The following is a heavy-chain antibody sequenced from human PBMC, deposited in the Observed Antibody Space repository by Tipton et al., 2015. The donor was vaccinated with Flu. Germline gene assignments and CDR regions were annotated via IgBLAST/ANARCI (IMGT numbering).Heavy chain of an antibody. V-gene: IGHV4-38-2*02. CDR2: IYHIGSL. J-gene: IGHJ4*02. CDR3: ARHTGDSVRGVIDY. Sequence: TLSLTCTVSGYSISSGYYWGWIRQPPGKGLEWIGTIYHIGSLYYNPSLKSRLTISVDTSKNQFSLRLTSVTAADTAVYYCARHTGDSVRGVIDYWGQGTLVTVSS. D-gene: IGHD3-10*02. CDR1: GYSISSGYY.